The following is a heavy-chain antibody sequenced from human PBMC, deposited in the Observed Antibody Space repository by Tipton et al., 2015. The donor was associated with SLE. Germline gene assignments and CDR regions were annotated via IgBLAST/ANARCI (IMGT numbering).Heavy chain of an antibody. CDR1: GGSVSSGSYY. V-gene: IGHV4-61*01. CDR3: ARGDWVTTSYWFDF. D-gene: IGHD3/OR15-3a*01. J-gene: IGHJ5*01. CDR2: IYHSGST. Sequence: TLSLTCTVSGGSVSSGSYYWSWIRQPPGKGLEWIGEIYHSGSTNYNASLKSRVTISVDKSKNQFSLKLSSVTAADTAVYYCARGDWVTTSYWFDFWGHGTLVTVSS.